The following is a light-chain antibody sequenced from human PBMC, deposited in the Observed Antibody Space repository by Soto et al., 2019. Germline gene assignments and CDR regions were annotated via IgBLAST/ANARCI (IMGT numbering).Light chain of an antibody. J-gene: IGKJ1*01. CDR2: EAS. CDR3: QQYDSYPWT. Sequence: DIQMTQSPSTLSASVGDRVTITCRASQTINRWLAWHQQKPGKAPKLLIYEASNLETGVPSRFGGSGSGTEFTLIISSLQPDDFATYYCQQYDSYPWTFGQGTKVGIK. V-gene: IGKV1-5*03. CDR1: QTINRW.